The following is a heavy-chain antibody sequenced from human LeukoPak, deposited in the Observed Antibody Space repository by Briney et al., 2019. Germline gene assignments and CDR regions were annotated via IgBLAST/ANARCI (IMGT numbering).Heavy chain of an antibody. CDR3: ARPVWSGSPGRNWFDP. CDR2: IWYDGNNK. D-gene: IGHD3-3*01. V-gene: IGHV3-33*01. Sequence: GGSLRLSCAASGFTFSSYGMHWVRQAPGKGLEWVAVIWYDGNNKYYADSVKGRFTISRDNSKNTLYLQMNSLRAEDTAVYYCARPVWSGSPGRNWFDPWGQGTLVTVSS. J-gene: IGHJ5*02. CDR1: GFTFSSYG.